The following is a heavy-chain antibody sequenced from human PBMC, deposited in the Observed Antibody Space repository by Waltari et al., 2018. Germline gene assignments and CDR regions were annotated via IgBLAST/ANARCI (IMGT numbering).Heavy chain of an antibody. J-gene: IGHJ4*02. D-gene: IGHD5-18*01. CDR2: IYSGGST. V-gene: IGHV3-53*01. CDR1: GFTVSSNY. CDR3: ARDRRGYGLGSDY. Sequence: EVQLVESGGGLIQPGGSLRLSCAASGFTVSSNYMSWVRQAPGKGLEWVSVIYSGGSTYYADSVKGRFTISRDNSKNTLYLQMNSLRAEDTAVYYCARDRRGYGLGSDYWGQGTLVTVSS.